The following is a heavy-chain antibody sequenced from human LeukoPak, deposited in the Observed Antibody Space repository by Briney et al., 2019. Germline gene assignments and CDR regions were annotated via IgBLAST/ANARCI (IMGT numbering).Heavy chain of an antibody. CDR2: INHSGST. CDR3: ARVPIQLWFLDY. D-gene: IGHD5-18*01. V-gene: IGHV4-34*01. Sequence: ASETLSLTCAVYGGSFSGYYWSWIRQPPGKGLEWIGEINHSGSTNYNPSLKSRVTISVDTSKNQFSLKLSSVTAADTAVYYCARVPIQLWFLDYWGQGTLVTVSS. CDR1: GGSFSGYY. J-gene: IGHJ4*02.